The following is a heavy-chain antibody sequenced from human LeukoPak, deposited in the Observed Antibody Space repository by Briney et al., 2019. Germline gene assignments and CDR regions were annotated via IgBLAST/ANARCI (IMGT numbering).Heavy chain of an antibody. J-gene: IGHJ6*03. Sequence: GGSLRLSCAASGFTFGSYGMHWVRQAPGKGLEWVAFIRYDGSNKYYADSVKGRFTISRDNSKNTLYLQMNSLRAEDTAVYYCAKDSTMVRGYYYYYMDVWGKGTTVTISS. D-gene: IGHD3-10*01. V-gene: IGHV3-30*02. CDR1: GFTFGSYG. CDR2: IRYDGSNK. CDR3: AKDSTMVRGYYYYYMDV.